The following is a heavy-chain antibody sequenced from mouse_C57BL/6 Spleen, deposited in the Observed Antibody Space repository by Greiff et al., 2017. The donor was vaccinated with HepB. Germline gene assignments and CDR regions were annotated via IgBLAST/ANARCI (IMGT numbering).Heavy chain of an antibody. J-gene: IGHJ3*01. CDR3: ARSGSTMVTREAWFAY. CDR1: GYTFTSYW. V-gene: IGHV1-69*01. CDR2: IDPSDSYT. Sequence: VQLQQSGAELVMPGASVKLSCKASGYTFTSYWMHWVKQRPGQGLEWIGEIDPSDSYTNYNQKFKGKSTLTVDKSSSTAYMQLSSLTSEDSAVYYCARSGSTMVTREAWFAYWGQGTLVTVSA. D-gene: IGHD2-2*01.